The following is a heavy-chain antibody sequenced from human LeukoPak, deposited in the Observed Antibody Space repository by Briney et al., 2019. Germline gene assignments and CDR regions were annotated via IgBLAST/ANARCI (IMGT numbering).Heavy chain of an antibody. CDR3: ASGPVVPAAIGAYSDY. CDR2: IYYSGST. J-gene: IGHJ4*02. CDR1: GGSISSGGYY. V-gene: IGHV4-31*03. Sequence: SQTLSLTCTVSGGSISSGGYYWSWIRQHPGKGLEWIGYIYYSGSTYYNPSLKSRVTISVDTSKNQFSLRLSSVTAADTAVYYCASGPVVPAAIGAYSDYWGQGTLVTVSS. D-gene: IGHD2-2*01.